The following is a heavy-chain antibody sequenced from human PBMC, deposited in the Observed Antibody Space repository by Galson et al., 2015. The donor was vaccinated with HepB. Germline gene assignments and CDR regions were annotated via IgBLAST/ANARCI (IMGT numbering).Heavy chain of an antibody. J-gene: IGHJ6*02. CDR1: GYTFTTYA. CDR3: ARSHGDYGMDA. V-gene: IGHV1-18*04. D-gene: IGHD4-17*01. CDR2: ISAYNGNT. Sequence: SVKVSCKASGYTFTTYAISWVRQAPGQGLEWMGWISAYNGNTNSAQKFQGRVTMTTDTSTATAYMDLRSLRSDDTAVYYCARSHGDYGMDAWGQGTTVTVSS.